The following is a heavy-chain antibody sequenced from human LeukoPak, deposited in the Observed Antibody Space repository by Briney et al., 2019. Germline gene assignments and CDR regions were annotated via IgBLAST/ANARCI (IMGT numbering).Heavy chain of an antibody. J-gene: IGHJ6*03. Sequence: GGSLRLSCAASGFTFSSYGMHWVRQAPGKGLEWVAVIWYDGSNKYYADSVKGRFTISRDNSKNTLYLQMNSLRAEDTAVYYCAREVYYYGSGSSNYYYYMDVWGKGTTVTVSS. V-gene: IGHV3-33*01. D-gene: IGHD3-10*01. CDR1: GFTFSSYG. CDR2: IWYDGSNK. CDR3: AREVYYYGSGSSNYYYYMDV.